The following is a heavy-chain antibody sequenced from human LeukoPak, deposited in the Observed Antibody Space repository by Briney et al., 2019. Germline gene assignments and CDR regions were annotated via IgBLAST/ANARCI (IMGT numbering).Heavy chain of an antibody. Sequence: SETLSLTCTVSGGSIRSYYWSWIRQPPGKGLEWIGCIYYSGNTNYNPSLRSRITISVDMSKNQFSLKLSSVTAADTAVYYCARAPPYCSGGSCYFDYWGQGTLVTVSS. J-gene: IGHJ4*02. CDR1: GGSIRSYY. D-gene: IGHD2-15*01. V-gene: IGHV4-59*01. CDR2: IYYSGNT. CDR3: ARAPPYCSGGSCYFDY.